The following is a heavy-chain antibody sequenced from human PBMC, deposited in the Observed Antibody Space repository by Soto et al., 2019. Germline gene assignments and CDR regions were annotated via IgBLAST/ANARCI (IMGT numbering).Heavy chain of an antibody. J-gene: IGHJ4*02. CDR1: GYTFTSYG. Sequence: QVQLVQSGAEVKKPGASVKVSCKASGYTFTSYGITWVRQAPGQGLEWVGWISAYNGNTNNAQKLQGGVTMTTDTSTSTAYMDMRRLRSDDTAVYYCARDWAAAGRFDSWGQGTLVTVSS. V-gene: IGHV1-18*01. CDR2: ISAYNGNT. CDR3: ARDWAAAGRFDS. D-gene: IGHD6-13*01.